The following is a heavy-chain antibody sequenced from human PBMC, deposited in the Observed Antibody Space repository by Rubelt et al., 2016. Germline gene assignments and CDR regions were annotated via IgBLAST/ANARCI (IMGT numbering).Heavy chain of an antibody. D-gene: IGHD3-9*01. J-gene: IGHJ3*02. V-gene: IGHV3-23*04. Sequence: EVQLVESGGGLVKPGGSLRLSCAASGFTFSDYTMNWVRQAPGKGLEWVSAISGSGGSTYYADSVKGRITISRDNSKNTLYLQMNSLRAEDTAVYYCAKDINFDHGAFDIWGQGTMVTVSS. CDR3: AKDINFDHGAFDI. CDR1: GFTFSDYT. CDR2: ISGSGGST.